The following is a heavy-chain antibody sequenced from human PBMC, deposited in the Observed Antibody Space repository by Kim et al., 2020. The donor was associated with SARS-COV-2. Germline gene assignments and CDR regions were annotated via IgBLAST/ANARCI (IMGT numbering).Heavy chain of an antibody. CDR3: AKELRMTTQTSGGDFSDN. CDR1: GFTFSKYA. Sequence: GGSLRLSCVASGFTFSKYAMNWVRQAPGKGLEWVSGISGGGGGTYYADSVKGRFTISRDSSRNTLYLQMSSLRADDTAVYYCAKELRMTTQTSGGDFSDNWGQGTLFTVS. V-gene: IGHV3-23*01. CDR2: ISGGGGGT. J-gene: IGHJ4*02. D-gene: IGHD4-17*01.